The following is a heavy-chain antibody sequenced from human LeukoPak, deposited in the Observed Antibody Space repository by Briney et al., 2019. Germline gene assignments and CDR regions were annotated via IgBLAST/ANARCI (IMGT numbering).Heavy chain of an antibody. V-gene: IGHV3-74*01. CDR1: GFTFSSYW. CDR2: INTDGSST. CDR3: ARDRQLWALWDFDY. Sequence: GGSLRLSCAASGFTFSSYWMHWVRQAPGKELVWVSRINTDGSSTSYADSVKGRFTISRDNAKNTLYLQMNSLRAEDTAVYYCARDRQLWALWDFDYWGQGTLVTVSS. J-gene: IGHJ4*02. D-gene: IGHD5-18*01.